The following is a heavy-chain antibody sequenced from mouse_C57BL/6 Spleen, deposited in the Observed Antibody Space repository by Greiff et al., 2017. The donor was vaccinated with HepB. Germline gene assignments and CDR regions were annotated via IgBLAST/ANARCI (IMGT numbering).Heavy chain of an antibody. CDR3: AAIYYYGSLYY. CDR1: GYTFTSYW. V-gene: IGHV1-50*01. CDR2: IDPSDSDT. Sequence: VQLQQPGAELVKPGASVKLSCKASGYTFTSYWMQWVKQRPGQGLEWIGEIDPSDSDTNYIQKFKGKATLTVDTSSSTSYMQLSSLTSEASAVYYCAAIYYYGSLYYWGQGTTLTVSS. D-gene: IGHD1-1*01. J-gene: IGHJ2*01.